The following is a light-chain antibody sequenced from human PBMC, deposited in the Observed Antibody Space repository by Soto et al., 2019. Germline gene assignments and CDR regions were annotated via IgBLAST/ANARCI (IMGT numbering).Light chain of an antibody. CDR3: QQYYTIPVT. J-gene: IGKJ1*01. V-gene: IGKV4-1*01. Sequence: DIVLTQSPDSLAVSLGERATINCKSSQSLLHLAWYQQKPGQPPKLLIYWASTRESGVPARFSGSASGTDFTLTISSLRAEDVAVYYCQQYYTIPVTFGQGTKVELK. CDR1: QSLLH. CDR2: WAS.